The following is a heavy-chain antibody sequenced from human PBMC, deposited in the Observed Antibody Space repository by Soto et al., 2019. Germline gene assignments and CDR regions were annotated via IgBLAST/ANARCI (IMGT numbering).Heavy chain of an antibody. CDR3: ARQKVGGIYYMDV. V-gene: IGHV4-39*01. Sequence: PSETLSLTCTVSGGSIGSGSYFWSWIRQPPGKGLEWIVSFYYGGGTYSNPSLESRVTVSVDTSKNQFSLKLSSVTAADTAVYYCARQKVGGIYYMDVWGKGTTVTVSS. D-gene: IGHD2-15*01. CDR1: GGSIGSGSYF. CDR2: FYYGGGT. J-gene: IGHJ6*03.